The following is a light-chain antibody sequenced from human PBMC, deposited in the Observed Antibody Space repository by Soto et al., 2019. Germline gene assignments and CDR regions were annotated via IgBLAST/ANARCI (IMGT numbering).Light chain of an antibody. V-gene: IGKV1-6*01. Sequence: IVMTQSPSSLSASVGEKIIITCRASRDVGSDVSWYQQKPGQAHKLLIYAASNLYTGVQSRFSGSRFGTEFTLTIRSLQPEDFASYYCIQDYGDSWTFGQGTKVDIK. CDR2: AAS. CDR3: IQDYGDSWT. CDR1: RDVGSD. J-gene: IGKJ1*01.